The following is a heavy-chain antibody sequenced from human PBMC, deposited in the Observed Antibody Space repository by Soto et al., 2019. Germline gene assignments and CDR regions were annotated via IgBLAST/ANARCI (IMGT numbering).Heavy chain of an antibody. CDR2: IYYSGGT. V-gene: IGHV4-59*08. D-gene: IGHD1-26*01. CDR3: ARRYGGNLDY. J-gene: IGHJ4*02. CDR1: GGSISSYY. Sequence: QVQLQESSQGLVKPSETLSLTCTVSGGSISSYYWSWIRQPPGKGLEWIGYIYYSGGTNYNPSLKSRVTISVDSSKNHFSLKLSSVTAADTAVYYCARRYGGNLDYWGQGTLVTVSS.